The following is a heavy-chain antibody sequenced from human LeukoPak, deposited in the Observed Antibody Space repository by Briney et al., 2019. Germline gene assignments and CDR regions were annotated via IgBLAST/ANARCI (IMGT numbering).Heavy chain of an antibody. CDR3: AKDSDYYGSGSYYVGGDY. J-gene: IGHJ4*02. CDR2: ISGSGGST. V-gene: IGHV3-23*01. Sequence: PGGSLRLSCAASGFTFSSYAMSWVRQAPGKGLEWVSAISGSGGSTYYADSVKGRFTISRDNSKNTLYLQMNSPRAEDTAVYYCAKDSDYYGSGSYYVGGDYWGQGTLVTVSS. CDR1: GFTFSSYA. D-gene: IGHD3-10*01.